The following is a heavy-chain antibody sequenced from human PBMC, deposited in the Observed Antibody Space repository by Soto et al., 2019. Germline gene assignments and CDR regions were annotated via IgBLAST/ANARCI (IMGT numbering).Heavy chain of an antibody. CDR3: ARGLRRQFLISSPEWGGNWFDP. J-gene: IGHJ5*02. V-gene: IGHV4-61*01. CDR2: IYYSGST. D-gene: IGHD6-6*01. CDR1: GGSVSSGSYY. Sequence: SETLSLTCTVSGGSVSSGSYYWSWIRQPPGKGLEWIGYIYYSGSTNYNPSLKSRVTISVDTSKNQFSLKLSSVTAADTAVYYCARGLRRQFLISSPEWGGNWFDPWGQGTLVTVSS.